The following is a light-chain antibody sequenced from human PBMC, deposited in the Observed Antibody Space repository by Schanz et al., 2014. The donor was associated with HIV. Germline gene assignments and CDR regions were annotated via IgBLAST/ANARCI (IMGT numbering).Light chain of an antibody. CDR2: SAS. CDR3: QQYNNWPRT. CDR1: QSVSRN. V-gene: IGKV3-15*01. Sequence: EVVMTQSPAMLYVAPGERATLSCRASQSVSRNLAWYQQKPGQAPRLLIYSASTRATGIPARFSGGGSGTDFTLTISSIEPADFAVYYCQQYNNWPRTFGQGTKVEF. J-gene: IGKJ1*01.